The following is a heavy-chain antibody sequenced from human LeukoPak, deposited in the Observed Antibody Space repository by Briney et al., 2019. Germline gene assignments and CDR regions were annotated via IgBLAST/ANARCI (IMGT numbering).Heavy chain of an antibody. D-gene: IGHD3-22*01. CDR1: GGTFSSYA. Sequence: GASVKVSCKASGGTFSSYAISWVRQAPGQGLEWMGRIIPIFGTANYAQKFQGRVTITTDESTSTAYMELSSLRSEDTAVYYFARGGYYYSSGPFDYWGQGTLVTVSS. CDR3: ARGGYYYSSGPFDY. CDR2: IIPIFGTA. V-gene: IGHV1-69*05. J-gene: IGHJ4*02.